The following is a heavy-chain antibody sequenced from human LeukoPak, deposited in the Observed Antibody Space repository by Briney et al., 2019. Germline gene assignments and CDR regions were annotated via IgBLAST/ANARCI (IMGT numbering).Heavy chain of an antibody. V-gene: IGHV4-59*12. J-gene: IGHJ3*02. Sequence: PSETLSLTCTVSGGSISSYYWSWIRQPPGKGLEWIGYIYYSGSTNYNPSLKSRVTISVDTSKNQFSLKLSSVTAADTAVYYCARETLGLVKEQDAFDIWGQGTMVTVSS. D-gene: IGHD3/OR15-3a*01. CDR3: ARETLGLVKEQDAFDI. CDR1: GGSISSYY. CDR2: IYYSGST.